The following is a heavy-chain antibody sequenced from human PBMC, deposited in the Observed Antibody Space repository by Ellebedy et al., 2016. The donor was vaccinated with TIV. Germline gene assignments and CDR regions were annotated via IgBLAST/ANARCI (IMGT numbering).Heavy chain of an antibody. CDR1: GGSISSYY. CDR2: IYYSGST. Sequence: GSLRLSXTVSGGSISSYYWSWIRQPPGKGLEWIGYIYYSGSTNYNPSLKSRVTISVDTSKNQFSLKLSSVTAADTAVYYCARGYDDYVGGIDYWGQGTLVTVSS. D-gene: IGHD3-16*01. CDR3: ARGYDDYVGGIDY. V-gene: IGHV4-59*01. J-gene: IGHJ4*02.